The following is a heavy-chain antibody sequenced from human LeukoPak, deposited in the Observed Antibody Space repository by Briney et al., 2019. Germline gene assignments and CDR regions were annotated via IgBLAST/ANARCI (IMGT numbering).Heavy chain of an antibody. CDR1: GFTFSSYG. CDR2: IWYDGSNK. Sequence: PGGSLRLSCAASGFTFSSYGMHWVRQASGKGLEWVAVIWYDGSNKYYADSVKGRFTISRDNSKNTLYLQMNSLRAEDTAVYYCATAARDILTGGVAPDYWGQGTLVTVSS. J-gene: IGHJ4*02. V-gene: IGHV3-33*01. D-gene: IGHD3-9*01. CDR3: ATAARDILTGGVAPDY.